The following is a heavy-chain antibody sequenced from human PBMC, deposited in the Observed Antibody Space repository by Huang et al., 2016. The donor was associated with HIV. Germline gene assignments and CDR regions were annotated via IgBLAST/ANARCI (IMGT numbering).Heavy chain of an antibody. CDR1: GGTFSTYA. CDR3: ARGGAVEMATNYFDY. J-gene: IGHJ4*02. V-gene: IGHV1-69*01. CDR2: ISPIFGKP. Sequence: QVQLVQSGTEVKKPGSSVRVSCKASGGTFSTYAINWVRQAPGQGLEWMGGISPIFGKPHYAQNVQDRGTSTAGESTSTAYMELSSLKAEDTAGYYCARGGAVEMATNYFDYWGPGTLVTVSS.